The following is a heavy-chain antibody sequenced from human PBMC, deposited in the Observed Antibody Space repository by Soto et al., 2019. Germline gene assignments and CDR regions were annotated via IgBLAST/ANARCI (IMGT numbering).Heavy chain of an antibody. J-gene: IGHJ5*02. Sequence: QVQLVQSGPEVKKPGASVKLSCKASGYIFTSYGIGWVRQAPGQGLEWMGWISLYSDGTNYAQKFQGRVSMTTDTSTTTAYMELRSLRSDDTAVYYCARVVPGAEAWFGPWGQGTLVTVSS. V-gene: IGHV1-18*01. CDR2: ISLYSDGT. CDR1: GYIFTSYG. D-gene: IGHD2-2*01. CDR3: ARVVPGAEAWFGP.